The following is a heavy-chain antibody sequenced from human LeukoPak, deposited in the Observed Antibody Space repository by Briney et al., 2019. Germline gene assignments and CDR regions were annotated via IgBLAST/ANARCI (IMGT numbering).Heavy chain of an antibody. Sequence: KPSETLSLTCTVSGGSLSSYYWSWIRQSPEKGLEWIGHIYYSGDTNYNPSLKSRVTISVDTSKNQFSLKLNSVTAADTAVYYCARDPTATFFDYWGQGTLVTVSS. J-gene: IGHJ4*02. D-gene: IGHD5-18*01. V-gene: IGHV4-59*01. CDR3: ARDPTATFFDY. CDR1: GGSLSSYY. CDR2: IYYSGDT.